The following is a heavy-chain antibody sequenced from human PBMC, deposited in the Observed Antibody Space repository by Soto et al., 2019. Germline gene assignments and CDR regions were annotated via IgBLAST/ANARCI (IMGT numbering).Heavy chain of an antibody. CDR1: GYTFINYY. CDR3: ARGGVVRGVLRRLDP. CDR2: MNPNSGNA. Sequence: ASVKVSCKASGYTFINYYMHWVRQAPGQGLEWMGWMNPNSGNAGYAEKFQGRITMTRNTSISTAYMELSSLTSEDTAVYFCARGGVVRGVLRRLDPWGQGTLVTVSS. D-gene: IGHD3-10*01. J-gene: IGHJ5*02. V-gene: IGHV1-8*01.